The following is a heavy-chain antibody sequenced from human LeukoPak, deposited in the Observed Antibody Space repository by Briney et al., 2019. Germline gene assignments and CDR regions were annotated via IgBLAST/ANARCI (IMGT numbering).Heavy chain of an antibody. CDR2: IKEDGSII. D-gene: IGHD1-1*01. V-gene: IGHV3-7*01. CDR1: GFTFSNYW. J-gene: IGHJ4*02. CDR3: ARSWAVQNTFYYFDD. Sequence: GGSLRLSCAASGFTFSNYWMSWVRQAPGKGLEWLANIKEDGSIIRYLDSVKGRFTVSRDNAKNSIYVRMDSLRAEDTAMYYCARSWAVQNTFYYFDDWGQGTLVTVSS.